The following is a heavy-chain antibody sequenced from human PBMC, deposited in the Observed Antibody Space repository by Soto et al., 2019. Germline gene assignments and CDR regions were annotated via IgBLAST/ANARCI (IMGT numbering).Heavy chain of an antibody. D-gene: IGHD2-15*01. CDR3: AKDDYCRGGSGLAGFFDY. CDR1: GFTFSSYA. J-gene: IGHJ4*02. CDR2: ISGSGGST. V-gene: IGHV3-23*01. Sequence: EVQLLESGGGLVQPGGSLRLSCAASGFTFSSYAMSWVRQAPGKGLEWVSAISGSGGSTYYADSVKGRFTISRDNSKNTLYLQMNSLRAEDTAVYYCAKDDYCRGGSGLAGFFDYWGQGNLVTVSS.